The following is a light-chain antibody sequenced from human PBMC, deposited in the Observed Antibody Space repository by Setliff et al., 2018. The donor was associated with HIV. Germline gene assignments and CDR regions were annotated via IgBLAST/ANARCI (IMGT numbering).Light chain of an antibody. CDR1: SSDVGTYNF. CDR2: DVS. V-gene: IGLV2-14*03. CDR3: SSYTSTTPRYV. J-gene: IGLJ1*01. Sequence: QSALTQPASVSGSPGQSITISCTVTSSDVGTYNFVSWYQQHPGKAPKLMISDVSNRPSGVSNRFSGSKSGNTASLTISGLQAEDEADYYCSSYTSTTPRYVFGTGTKVTVL.